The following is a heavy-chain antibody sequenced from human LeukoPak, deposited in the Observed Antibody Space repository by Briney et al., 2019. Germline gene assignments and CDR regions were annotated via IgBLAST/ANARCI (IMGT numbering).Heavy chain of an antibody. J-gene: IGHJ5*02. D-gene: IGHD3-10*01. CDR2: FDPEDGET. CDR1: GYTLTELS. CDR3: ATLNQGGSGTINWLDP. Sequence: ASVKVSCKVSGYTLTELSMHWVRQAPGKGLEWMGGFDPEDGETIYAQKFQGRVTMTEDTSTDTAYMELSSLRSEDTAVYYCATLNQGGSGTINWLDPWGQGTLVTVSS. V-gene: IGHV1-24*01.